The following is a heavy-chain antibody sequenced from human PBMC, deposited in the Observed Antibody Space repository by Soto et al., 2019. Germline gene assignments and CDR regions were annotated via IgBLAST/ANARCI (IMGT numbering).Heavy chain of an antibody. CDR2: IYPGDSDT. CDR1: GYSFTSYW. D-gene: IGHD5-12*01. J-gene: IGHJ6*02. CDR3: ARSNGYPPSPIEYYYCGMDV. Sequence: PGESLKISCKGSGYSFTSYWIGWVRQMPGKGLEWMGIIYPGDSDTRYSPSFQGQVTISADKSISTAYLQWSSLKASDTAMYYCARSNGYPPSPIEYYYCGMDVWGQGTTVTVSS. V-gene: IGHV5-51*01.